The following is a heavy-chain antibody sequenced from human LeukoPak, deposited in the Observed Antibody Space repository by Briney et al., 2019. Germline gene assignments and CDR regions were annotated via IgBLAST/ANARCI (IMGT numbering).Heavy chain of an antibody. CDR2: IGTAGDT. CDR1: GFTFSSYD. Sequence: PGGSLRLSCAASGFTFSSYDMHWVRQATGKGLEWVSAIGTAGDTYYPGSVKGRFTISRENAKNSLYLRMNSLRAGDTAVYYCARGSPRPNCSSTSCYTLDYYYGMDVWGQGTTVTVSS. J-gene: IGHJ6*02. D-gene: IGHD2-2*02. CDR3: ARGSPRPNCSSTSCYTLDYYYGMDV. V-gene: IGHV3-13*01.